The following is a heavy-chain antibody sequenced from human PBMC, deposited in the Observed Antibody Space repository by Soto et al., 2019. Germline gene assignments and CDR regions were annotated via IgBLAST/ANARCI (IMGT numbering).Heavy chain of an antibody. D-gene: IGHD1-26*01. CDR2: ISAYNGNT. CDR1: GYTFTSYG. J-gene: IGHJ6*02. CDR3: ARDTTKVRINYYYYGMDV. Sequence: ASVKVSCKASGYTFTSYGISWVRQAPEQGLEWMGWISAYNGNTNYAQKLQGRVTMTTDTSTSTAYMELRSLRSDDTAVYYCARDTTKVRINYYYYGMDVWGQGTTVTV. V-gene: IGHV1-18*01.